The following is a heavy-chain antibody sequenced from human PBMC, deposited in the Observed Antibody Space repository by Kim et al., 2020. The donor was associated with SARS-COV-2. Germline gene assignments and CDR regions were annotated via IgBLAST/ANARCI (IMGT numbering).Heavy chain of an antibody. CDR2: IYYSGST. CDR3: ARDTAMVNWFDP. Sequence: SETLSLTCTVSGGSISSYYWSWIRQPPGKGLEWIGYIYYSGSTNYNPSLKSRVTISVDTSKNQFSLKLSSVTAADTAVYYCARDTAMVNWFDPWGQGTLVTVSS. J-gene: IGHJ5*02. CDR1: GGSISSYY. D-gene: IGHD5-18*01. V-gene: IGHV4-59*01.